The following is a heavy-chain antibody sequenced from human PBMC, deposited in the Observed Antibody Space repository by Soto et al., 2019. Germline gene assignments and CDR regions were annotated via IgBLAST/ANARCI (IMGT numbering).Heavy chain of an antibody. Sequence: EVPLVESGGGLIQPGGSLRLSCAASGFTVSTHYMTWVRQAPGKGLEWVSLIYSGGSTYYADSVKGRFTISRDNTKNMLYLQMNSLRAGDTAVYYCARGYYDSTAYFDYWGQGTLVTVSS. J-gene: IGHJ4*02. D-gene: IGHD3-22*01. CDR3: ARGYYDSTAYFDY. CDR2: IYSGGST. V-gene: IGHV3-53*01. CDR1: GFTVSTHY.